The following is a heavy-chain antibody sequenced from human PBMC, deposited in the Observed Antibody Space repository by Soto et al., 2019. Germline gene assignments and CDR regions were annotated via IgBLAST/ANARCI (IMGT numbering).Heavy chain of an antibody. V-gene: IGHV1-69*13. D-gene: IGHD2-2*01. J-gene: IGHJ3*02. CDR3: ARGRGYCSSTSCYLTGAFDI. CDR2: IIPIFGAA. Sequence: LVKVSCKASGYTFTGYYMHWVRQAPGQGVEWMGGIIPIFGAANYAQKFQGRVTITADESTSTAYMELSSLRSEDTAVYYCARGRGYCSSTSCYLTGAFDIWGQGTMVTVSS. CDR1: GYTFTGYY.